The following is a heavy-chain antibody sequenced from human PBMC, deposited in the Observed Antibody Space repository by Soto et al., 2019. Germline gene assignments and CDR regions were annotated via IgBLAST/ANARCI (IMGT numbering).Heavy chain of an antibody. D-gene: IGHD4-17*01. CDR3: ALVTDYGGHGVVYDS. J-gene: IGHJ5*02. Sequence: GMSLRLSCAAYGIIFSSYWMHWVRQAPGKGLVWVSRINSDGSSTSYADSVKGRFTISRDNAKNTLYLQMNSLRVEDTAVYYCALVTDYGGHGVVYDSWSQGSLVIVSS. CDR2: INSDGSST. CDR1: GIIFSSYW. V-gene: IGHV3-74*01.